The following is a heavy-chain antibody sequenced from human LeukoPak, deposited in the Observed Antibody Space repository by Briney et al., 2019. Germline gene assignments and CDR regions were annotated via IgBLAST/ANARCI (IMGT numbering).Heavy chain of an antibody. J-gene: IGHJ4*02. V-gene: IGHV3-33*01. D-gene: IGHD3-22*01. CDR1: GFTFSTYA. CDR3: ARDYGYSPFDY. CDR2: IWDNGSNE. Sequence: QPGASLRLSCAASGFTFSTYAMHWVRQAPGKGLEWVALIWDNGSNEDYADSVKGRFTISRDNSKNTLYLQMNSLRAEDTAVYYCARDYGYSPFDYWGQGTLVTVSS.